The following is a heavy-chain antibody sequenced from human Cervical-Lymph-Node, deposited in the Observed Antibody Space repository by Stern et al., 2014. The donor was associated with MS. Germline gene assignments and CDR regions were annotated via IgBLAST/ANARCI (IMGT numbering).Heavy chain of an antibody. CDR1: GDTFTSYS. Sequence: QVQLVESGGEVKKPGASVKVSCEASGDTFTSYSFTWVRQAPGQGLEWLGWIIAYNHNTNYAQDHKCRVNMTTDATTKTAYMELRSLRSDDSAVYFCAISGRPHYHYSVDGWGQGTTVTVSS. D-gene: IGHD1-26*01. V-gene: IGHV1-18*01. CDR3: AISGRPHYHYSVDG. CDR2: IIAYNHNT. J-gene: IGHJ6*02.